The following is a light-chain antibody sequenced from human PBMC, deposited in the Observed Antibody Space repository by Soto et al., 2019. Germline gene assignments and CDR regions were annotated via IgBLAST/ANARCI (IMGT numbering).Light chain of an antibody. J-gene: IGLJ1*01. CDR1: SSNIGTNY. CDR2: RNN. Sequence: QSVLTQPPSASWTPGQRVTISCSGGSSNIGTNYVYWYQHLAGAAPKLLIYRNNQRPSGVPERFSGSRSGTSASLAISGLRSEDESDYYCAAWDDSLSGYVFGTGTKVTVL. CDR3: AAWDDSLSGYV. V-gene: IGLV1-47*01.